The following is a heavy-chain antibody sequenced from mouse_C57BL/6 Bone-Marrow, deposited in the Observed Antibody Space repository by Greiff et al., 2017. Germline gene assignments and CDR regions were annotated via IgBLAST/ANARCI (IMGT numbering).Heavy chain of an antibody. J-gene: IGHJ3*01. V-gene: IGHV5-6*01. CDR2: ISSGGSYT. CDR1: GFTFSSYG. Sequence: EVQRVESGGDLVKPGGSLKLSCAASGFTFSSYGMSWVRQTPDKRLEWVATISSGGSYTYYPDSVKGRFTISRDNAKNTLYLRMSSLKSEDTAMYYCARLCYGSSPWFAYWGQGTLVTVSA. D-gene: IGHD1-1*01. CDR3: ARLCYGSSPWFAY.